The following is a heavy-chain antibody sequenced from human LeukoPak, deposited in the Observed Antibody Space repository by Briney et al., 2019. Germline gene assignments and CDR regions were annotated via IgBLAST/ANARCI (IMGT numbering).Heavy chain of an antibody. J-gene: IGHJ4*02. Sequence: GGSLRLSCAASGFTFSSYWMHWVRQAPGKGLVWVSRINDDESVTNYADSVKGRFTISRDNAKNTLCLQMNRLRAEDTAVYFCARDLGSGGSCYRNWGQGTLVTVSS. CDR2: INDDESVT. D-gene: IGHD2-15*01. CDR3: ARDLGSGGSCYRN. V-gene: IGHV3-74*01. CDR1: GFTFSSYW.